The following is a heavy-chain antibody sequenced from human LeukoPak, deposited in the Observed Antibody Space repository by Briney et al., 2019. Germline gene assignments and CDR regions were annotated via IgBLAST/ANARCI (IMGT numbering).Heavy chain of an antibody. D-gene: IGHD5-18*01. CDR1: GGSISRSN. CDR2: ISGSGGST. J-gene: IGHJ1*01. V-gene: IGHV3-23*01. Sequence: ETLSLTCAVSGGSISRSNWWSWVRQAPGKGLEWVSAISGSGGSTYYADSVKGRFTISRDNSKNTLYLQMNSLRAEDTAVYYCARMGGYSYGPPAFQHWGQGTLVTVSS. CDR3: ARMGGYSYGPPAFQH.